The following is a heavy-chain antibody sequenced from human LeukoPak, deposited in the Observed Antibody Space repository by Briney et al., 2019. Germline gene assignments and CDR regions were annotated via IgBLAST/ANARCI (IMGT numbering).Heavy chain of an antibody. Sequence: PGGSLRLSCAASGFTFSSYWMSWVRQAPGKGLEWVANIKQDGSEKYYVDSVKGRFTISRDNAKNSLYLQMNSLRAEDTAVYYCARGPTYYDFWSGYYSYYYYGMDVWGQGTTVTVSS. J-gene: IGHJ6*02. V-gene: IGHV3-7*04. D-gene: IGHD3-3*01. CDR1: GFTFSSYW. CDR2: IKQDGSEK. CDR3: ARGPTYYDFWSGYYSYYYYGMDV.